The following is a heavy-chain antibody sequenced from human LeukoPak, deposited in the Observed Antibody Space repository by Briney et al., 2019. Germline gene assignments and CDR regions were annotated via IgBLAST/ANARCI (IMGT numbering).Heavy chain of an antibody. CDR2: IYTSGST. CDR1: GGSISGYY. D-gene: IGHD3-3*01. CDR3: ARDPRWSGYPFDSFDI. Sequence: SETLSLTCTVSGGSISGYYWSWIRQPAGKGLEWIGRIYTSGSTKYNPSLKSRLTMSLDTSKNQFSLNLSSVTAADTAVYYCARDPRWSGYPFDSFDIWGQGTMVTVSS. V-gene: IGHV4-4*07. J-gene: IGHJ3*02.